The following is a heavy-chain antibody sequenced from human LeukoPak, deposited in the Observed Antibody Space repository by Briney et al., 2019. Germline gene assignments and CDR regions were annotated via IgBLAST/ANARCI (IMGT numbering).Heavy chain of an antibody. D-gene: IGHD1-7*01. CDR2: IIPILGIA. J-gene: IGHJ4*02. CDR3: ARDPKGTTPLDY. V-gene: IGHV1-69*04. Sequence: ASVKVSCKASGGTFSSYAISWVRQAPGQGLEWMGRIIPILGIANYAQKFQGRVTITADKSTSTAYMELSSLRSEDTAVYYCARDPKGTTPLDYWGQGTLVTVSS. CDR1: GGTFSSYA.